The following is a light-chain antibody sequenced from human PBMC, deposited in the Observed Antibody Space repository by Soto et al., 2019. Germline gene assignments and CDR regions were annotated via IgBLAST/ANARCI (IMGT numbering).Light chain of an antibody. J-gene: IGLJ2*01. CDR2: EVS. Sequence: QSVLTQPASMSGSPGQSVTISCAGTSNDIGGYNYVSWYQHHPGTAPKLIIFEVSNRPSGISSRFSGSKSGNTASLTISGLQAEDEADYYCASYTSSSTSVIFGRGTKLTVL. CDR3: ASYTSSSTSVI. V-gene: IGLV2-14*01. CDR1: SNDIGGYNY.